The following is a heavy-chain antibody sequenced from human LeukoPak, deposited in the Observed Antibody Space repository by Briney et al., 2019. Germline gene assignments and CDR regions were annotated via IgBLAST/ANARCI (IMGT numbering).Heavy chain of an antibody. CDR3: ARDLYTYYYDSSGYPPHNPFDY. Sequence: GASVKVSCKASGYTFTSYGISWVRQAPGQGLEWMGWISAYNGNTNYAQKLQGRVTMTTDTSTSTAYMELRSLRSDDTAVYCCARDLYTYYYDSSGYPPHNPFDYWGQGTLVTVSS. CDR1: GYTFTSYG. J-gene: IGHJ4*02. CDR2: ISAYNGNT. D-gene: IGHD3-22*01. V-gene: IGHV1-18*01.